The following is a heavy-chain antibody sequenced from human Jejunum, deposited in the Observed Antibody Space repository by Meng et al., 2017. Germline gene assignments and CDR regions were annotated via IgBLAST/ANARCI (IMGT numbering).Heavy chain of an antibody. D-gene: IGHD3-10*01. CDR3: TKDTRGGSGSYSWGTFDV. V-gene: IGHV3-23*01. J-gene: IGHJ3*01. CDR2: VSASGRST. Sequence: GESLKISCAASGFPFSTYAMSWVRQTPGKGLEWLSGVSASGRSTVYADSVKGRFTISRDNSKNTLYLQMSSLRVEDTAIYYCTKDTRGGSGSYSWGTFDVWGQGTMVTVSS. CDR1: GFPFSTYA.